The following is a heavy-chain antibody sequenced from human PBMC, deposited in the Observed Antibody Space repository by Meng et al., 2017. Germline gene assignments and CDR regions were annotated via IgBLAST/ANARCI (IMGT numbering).Heavy chain of an antibody. CDR2: INSDGSST. V-gene: IGHV3-74*01. CDR3: AKDHVGAIPISAFDI. Sequence: GGSLRLSCAASGFTFSSYWMHWVRQAPGKGLVWVSRINSDGSSTSYADSVKGRFTISRDNAKNTLYLQMNSLRAEDTAVYYCAKDHVGAIPISAFDIWGQGTMVTVSS. J-gene: IGHJ3*02. CDR1: GFTFSSYW. D-gene: IGHD1-26*01.